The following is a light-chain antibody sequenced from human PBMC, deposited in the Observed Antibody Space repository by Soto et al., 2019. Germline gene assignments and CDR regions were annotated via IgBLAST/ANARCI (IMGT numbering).Light chain of an antibody. J-gene: IGKJ4*01. V-gene: IGKV3-11*01. CDR2: DAS. CDR3: QQRYAWPLT. CDR1: QTVYNY. Sequence: EIVLTQSPATLSLSPGERATLSCRASQTVYNYLVWYQQRPGQAPRLLISDASNRATGIPARFSGSGSGTDFTFTINSLEPEDLAIYFCQQRYAWPLTFGGGSKFEMK.